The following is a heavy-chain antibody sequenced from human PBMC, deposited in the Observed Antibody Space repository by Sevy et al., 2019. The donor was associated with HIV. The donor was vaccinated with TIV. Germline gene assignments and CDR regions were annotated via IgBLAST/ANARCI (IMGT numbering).Heavy chain of an antibody. CDR3: ARDSDGSGHYYADFFDY. D-gene: IGHD3-22*01. Sequence: ATVKVSCKASGYTFTTYPIGWVRQAPGQGLEWMGWISTYSGETRDAQKFQGRATMTTDTSTSTAYLDLRSLRSDDTALYYCARDSDGSGHYYADFFDYWGPGTLVTVSS. CDR2: ISTYSGET. J-gene: IGHJ4*02. CDR1: GYTFTTYP. V-gene: IGHV1-18*01.